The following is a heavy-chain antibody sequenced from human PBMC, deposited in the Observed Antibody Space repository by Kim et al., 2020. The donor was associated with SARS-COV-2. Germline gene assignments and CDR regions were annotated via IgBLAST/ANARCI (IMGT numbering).Heavy chain of an antibody. D-gene: IGHD1-1*01. CDR2: ISTDEIST. CDR1: GFTFRSYA. CDR3: AKGNERYYFAD. V-gene: IGHV3-23*01. J-gene: IGHJ4*02. Sequence: GGSLRLSCAASGFTFRSYAMSWVRQTPGEGLEWVSTISTDEISTFYTDSVKGRFTISRDNSKNPLYLQMNSLRAEDTAIYYCAKGNERYYFADWGQGTLV.